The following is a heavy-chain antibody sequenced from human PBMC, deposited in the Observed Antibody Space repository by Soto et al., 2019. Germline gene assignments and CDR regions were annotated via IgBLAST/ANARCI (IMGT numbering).Heavy chain of an antibody. D-gene: IGHD2-15*01. Sequence: GSLRLSCAASGFTFSSYGMHWVRQAPGKGLEWAALIWFDGSDKYYTESVKGRFTISRDNSKSTLYLQMNSLRAEDTAVYYCARLYCSASSCYSVGAFDIRGQGTMVTVSS. J-gene: IGHJ3*02. CDR3: ARLYCSASSCYSVGAFDI. V-gene: IGHV3-33*01. CDR2: IWFDGSDK. CDR1: GFTFSSYG.